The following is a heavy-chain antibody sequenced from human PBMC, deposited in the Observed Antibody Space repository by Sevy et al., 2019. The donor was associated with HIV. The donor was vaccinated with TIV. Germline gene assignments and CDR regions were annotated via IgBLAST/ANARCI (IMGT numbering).Heavy chain of an antibody. CDR1: GITFSSHA. D-gene: IGHD4-17*01. CDR2: ISYDGSNK. J-gene: IGHJ4*02. V-gene: IGHV3-30-3*01. Sequence: GGSLRLSCAASGITFSSHAMHWVRQAPGKGLEWVTSISYDGSNKYYADSVKGRFTISRNNSKNTLYLQMNSLRAGDTAVYYCARADYGDYSGEFDYWGQGTLVTVSS. CDR3: ARADYGDYSGEFDY.